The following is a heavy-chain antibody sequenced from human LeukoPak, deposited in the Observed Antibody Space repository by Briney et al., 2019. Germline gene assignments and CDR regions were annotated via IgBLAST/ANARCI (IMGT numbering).Heavy chain of an antibody. CDR1: GFTLSNAW. V-gene: IGHV3-15*01. D-gene: IGHD3-22*01. CDR2: IKSKTDGGTT. CDR3: TTDGTTYYYDSSGYFLDY. Sequence: GGSLRLSCAASGFTLSNAWMSWVRQAPGKGLEWVGRIKSKTDGGTTDYAAPVKGRFTISRDGSKNTLYLQMNSLKTEDTAVYYCTTDGTTYYYDSSGYFLDYWGQGTLVTVSS. J-gene: IGHJ4*02.